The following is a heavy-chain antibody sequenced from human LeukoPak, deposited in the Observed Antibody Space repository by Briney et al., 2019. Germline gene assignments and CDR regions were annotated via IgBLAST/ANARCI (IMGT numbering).Heavy chain of an antibody. D-gene: IGHD3-22*01. CDR2: ISYDGSNK. V-gene: IGHV3-30-3*01. CDR1: GFTFSSYA. CDR3: ASPSPDSSGHPPLD. J-gene: IGHJ4*02. Sequence: TGGSLRLSCAASGFTFSSYAMHWVRQAPGKGLEWVAVISYDGSNKYYADSVKGRFTISRDNSKNTLYLQMNSLRAEDTAVYYCASPSPDSSGHPPLDWGQGTLVTVSS.